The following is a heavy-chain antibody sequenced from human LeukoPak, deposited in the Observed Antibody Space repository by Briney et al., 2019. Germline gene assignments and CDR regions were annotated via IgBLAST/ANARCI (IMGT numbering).Heavy chain of an antibody. Sequence: GGSLRLSCAASRFTFSIFAMNWVRQAPGKGLEWLSYISSSSSTIYYADSVKGRFTISRDNAKNSLYLQLNSLRPEDTGLYYCARDRGGWPDYWGQGTLVAVSS. CDR1: RFTFSIFA. CDR2: ISSSSSTI. J-gene: IGHJ4*02. CDR3: ARDRGGWPDY. V-gene: IGHV3-48*01. D-gene: IGHD6-19*01.